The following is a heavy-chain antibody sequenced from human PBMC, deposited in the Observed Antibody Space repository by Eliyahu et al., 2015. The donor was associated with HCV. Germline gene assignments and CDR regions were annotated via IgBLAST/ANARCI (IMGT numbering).Heavy chain of an antibody. CDR1: GGSITXYX. CDR3: ASGGGGIAVTGTGGWFDP. Sequence: QVQLQESGPGLVKPSETLSLTCTXSGGSITXYXWSWIRQPPGKGLXWIGYIHYSGSTNYNPTLKSRVTISIDTSKNQFSLNLTSVTAADTAMYYCASGGGGIAVTGTGGWFDPWGQGTLVTVSS. D-gene: IGHD6-19*01. V-gene: IGHV4-59*01. J-gene: IGHJ5*02. CDR2: IHYSGST.